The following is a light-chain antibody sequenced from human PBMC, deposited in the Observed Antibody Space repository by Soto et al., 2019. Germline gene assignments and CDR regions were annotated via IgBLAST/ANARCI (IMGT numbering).Light chain of an antibody. CDR2: AAS. CDR3: QESYSTPRT. Sequence: DIQMTQSPSSLSASVGDRVTITCRTSQSISNYLNWFQQKPGKATQVLIYAASKLQSGVPSRFSGSGSGTDFTLTISSLQTEDFATYYCQESYSTPRTFGQGTKVEIK. CDR1: QSISNY. V-gene: IGKV1-39*01. J-gene: IGKJ1*01.